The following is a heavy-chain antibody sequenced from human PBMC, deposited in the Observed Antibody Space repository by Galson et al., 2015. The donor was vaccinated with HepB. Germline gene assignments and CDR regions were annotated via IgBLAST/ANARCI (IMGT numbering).Heavy chain of an antibody. J-gene: IGHJ4*02. V-gene: IGHV3-53*01. CDR3: ARAPGRGRFDY. D-gene: IGHD3-10*01. CDR2: IYNNGNT. Sequence: SLRLSCAASGFNVSHNYLSWVRQAPGKGLEWVSAIYNNGNTLYTGSVKGRLIISRDSSKNTVFLQMNSLRAEDTAVYYCARAPGRGRFDYWGQGILVTVSS. CDR1: GFNVSHNY.